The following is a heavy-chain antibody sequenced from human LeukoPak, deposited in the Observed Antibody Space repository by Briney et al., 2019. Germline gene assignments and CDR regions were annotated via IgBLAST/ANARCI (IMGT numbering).Heavy chain of an antibody. D-gene: IGHD5-18*01. V-gene: IGHV4-39*02. CDR1: GGSISSTTYY. J-gene: IGHJ6*02. CDR2: IYYSGNA. Sequence: SETLSLTCIVSGGSISSTTYYWGWIRQPPGKRLEWIGSIYYSGNAYYNPSLKSRVTISIDTSKNQFSLNLNSVTAADTAVYYCARESEGYSYGWGRHYGMDVWGQGTTVTVSS. CDR3: ARESEGYSYGWGRHYGMDV.